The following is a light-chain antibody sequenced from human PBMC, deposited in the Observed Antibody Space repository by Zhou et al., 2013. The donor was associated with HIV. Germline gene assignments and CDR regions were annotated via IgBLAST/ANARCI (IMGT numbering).Light chain of an antibody. J-gene: IGKJ5*01. CDR3: QQYNNWPIA. Sequence: EIVMTQSPATLSVSPGERATLSCRASQSIGSNLAWYQQKPGQAPRLLIYGASTRAIGIPARFSGSGSGTEFTLTISSMQSEDFAVYYCQQYNNWPIAFGQGTRLEIK. V-gene: IGKV3-15*01. CDR2: GAS. CDR1: QSIGSN.